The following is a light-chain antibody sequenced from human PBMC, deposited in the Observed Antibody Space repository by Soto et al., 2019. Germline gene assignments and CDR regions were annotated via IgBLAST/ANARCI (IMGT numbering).Light chain of an antibody. V-gene: IGKV3-11*01. Sequence: EIVLTESPATLSLSPGERATLSCRASQSVSSYLAWYQQRPGQAPRLLIYGASNRATGITARFSGSESGTDFTLTISSLVAEAFAVYYCQPRTDWPMTVGQGTRLECK. CDR2: GAS. CDR1: QSVSSY. CDR3: QPRTDWPMT. J-gene: IGKJ5*01.